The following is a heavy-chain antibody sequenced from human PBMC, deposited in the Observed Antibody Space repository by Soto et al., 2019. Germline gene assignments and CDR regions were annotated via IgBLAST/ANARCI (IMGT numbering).Heavy chain of an antibody. CDR3: ARHQKAHSSSSGPDLLDP. J-gene: IGHJ5*02. CDR1: GGSISSSSHF. V-gene: IGHV4-39*01. Sequence: SETLSLTCTVSGGSISSSSHFWGWIRQPPGKGLEWIGSMFYRGSTYYNPSLKSRVTISVDTSKNQFSLKLTSVTAADTAVYYCARHQKAHSSSSGPDLLDPSGQGSLVTVSS. D-gene: IGHD6-6*01. CDR2: MFYRGST.